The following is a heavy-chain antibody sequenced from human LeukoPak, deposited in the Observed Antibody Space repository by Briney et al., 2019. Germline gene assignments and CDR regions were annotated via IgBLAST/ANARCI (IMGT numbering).Heavy chain of an antibody. J-gene: IGHJ4*02. D-gene: IGHD6-19*01. CDR3: ARQRWLVLIDY. V-gene: IGHV4-39*01. CDR2: IYYSGST. Sequence: SETLSLTXTVSGGSISSSSYYWGWIRQPPGKGLEWIGSIYYSGSTYYNPSLKSRVTISVDTSKNQFSLKLSSVTAADTAVYYCARQRWLVLIDYWGQGTLVTVSS. CDR1: GGSISSSSYY.